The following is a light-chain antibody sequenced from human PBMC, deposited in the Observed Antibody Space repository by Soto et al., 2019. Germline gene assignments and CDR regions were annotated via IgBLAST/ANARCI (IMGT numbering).Light chain of an antibody. CDR3: KSYSSSNTYV. V-gene: IGLV2-8*01. CDR1: KNDIGVYDF. J-gene: IGLJ1*01. CDR2: EVV. Sequence: QSALTQSPSASGSPGQSVTISCTGTKNDIGVYDFVSWYQHHPGKAPRLIIYEVVQRPSGVPDRFSGSKSGNTASLTVSGLQAADDSDYFCKSYSSSNTYVFVSGT.